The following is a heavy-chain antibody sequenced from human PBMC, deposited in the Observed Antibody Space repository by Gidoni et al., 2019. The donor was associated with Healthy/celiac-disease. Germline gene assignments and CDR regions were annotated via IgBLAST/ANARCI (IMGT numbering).Heavy chain of an antibody. CDR1: GFTFSSDW. Sequence: EVQLVESGGGLVQPGGSLRLSCAASGFTFSSDWMSWVRQAPGKGLEWVANIKQDGSEKYYVDSVKGRFTISRDNAKNSLYLQMNSLRAEDTAVYYCARGYCSGGSCYRAPNYFDYWGQGTLVTVSS. J-gene: IGHJ4*02. CDR3: ARGYCSGGSCYRAPNYFDY. V-gene: IGHV3-7*04. D-gene: IGHD2-15*01. CDR2: IKQDGSEK.